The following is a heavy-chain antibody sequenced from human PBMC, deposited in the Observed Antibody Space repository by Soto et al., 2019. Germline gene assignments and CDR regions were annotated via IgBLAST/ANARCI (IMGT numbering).Heavy chain of an antibody. J-gene: IGHJ3*01. V-gene: IGHV3-33*01. CDR2: IWYDGSNK. Sequence: APGKGLEWVAFIWYDGSNKYYSDSVKGRFTISSDNFKNTLYLQIDSLRSDDTAVYYCARGFAF. CDR3: ARGFAF.